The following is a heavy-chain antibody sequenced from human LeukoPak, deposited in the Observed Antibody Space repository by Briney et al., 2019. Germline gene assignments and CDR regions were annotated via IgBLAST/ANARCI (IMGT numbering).Heavy chain of an antibody. CDR2: ISGGVNST. D-gene: IGHD6-13*01. CDR3: AEGYSRFDF. V-gene: IGHV3-23*01. Sequence: PGGSLRLSCAASGITFNSYAMSGVCQAPGKGLEWVSSISGGVNSTHYADSVKGRFTISRDITKNTLYLQMNSLKTEDTAVYYCAEGYSRFDFWGQGTLVTVSS. J-gene: IGHJ4*02. CDR1: GITFNSYA.